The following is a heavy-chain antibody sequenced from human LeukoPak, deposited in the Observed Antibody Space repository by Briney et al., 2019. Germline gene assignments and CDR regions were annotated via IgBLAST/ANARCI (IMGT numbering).Heavy chain of an antibody. CDR2: ISYDGSNK. V-gene: IGHV3-30*18. CDR1: GFTFSSYG. J-gene: IGHJ4*02. CDR3: AKDHSSGCGY. Sequence: PGGSLRLSCAASGFTFSSYGMHWVRQAPGKGLEWVAVISYDGSNKYYAGSVKGRFTISRDNSKNTLYLQMNGLRAEDTAVYYCAKDHSSGCGYWGQGTLVTVSS. D-gene: IGHD6-19*01.